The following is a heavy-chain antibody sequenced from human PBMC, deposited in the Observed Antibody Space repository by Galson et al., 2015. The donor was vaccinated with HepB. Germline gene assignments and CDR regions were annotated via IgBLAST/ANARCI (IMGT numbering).Heavy chain of an antibody. CDR1: GFTFSSST. CDR2: IVVGSGNT. J-gene: IGHJ6*04. CDR3: AADWRMTPYDKRDFYAPSYYQGMDV. D-gene: IGHD3-22*01. V-gene: IGHV1-58*02. Sequence: SVKVSCKASGFTFSSSTMQWVRQARGQRLEWIGWIVVGSGNTNYAQKFQDRVTITRDMSTNTGYMELSSLRSEDTAVYYCAADWRMTPYDKRDFYAPSYYQGMDVWGEGTTVIVSS.